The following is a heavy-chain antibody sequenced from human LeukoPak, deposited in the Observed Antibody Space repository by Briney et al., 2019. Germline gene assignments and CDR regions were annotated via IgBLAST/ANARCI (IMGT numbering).Heavy chain of an antibody. D-gene: IGHD4-23*01. CDR1: GFTFSSYG. Sequence: GGSLRLSCAASGFTFSSYGMHWVRQAPGKGLEWVAFIRYDGSNKYYADSVKGRFTISRDNSKNTLYPQMNSLRAEGTAVYYCAKDRGNSFDYWGQGTLVTVSS. CDR3: AKDRGNSFDY. V-gene: IGHV3-30*02. J-gene: IGHJ4*02. CDR2: IRYDGSNK.